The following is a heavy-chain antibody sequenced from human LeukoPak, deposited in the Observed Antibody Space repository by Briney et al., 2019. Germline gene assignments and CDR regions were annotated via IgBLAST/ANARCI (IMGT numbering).Heavy chain of an antibody. J-gene: IGHJ3*02. CDR2: ISWNSGIM. D-gene: IGHD4-23*01. CDR3: AKDYGGDSGAFDI. Sequence: GRSLRLSCAASGFTFDDYAMHWVRQAPGKGLEWVSGISWNSGIMDYADSVKGRFTISRDNAKNSLYLQMNSLRAEDMALYYCAKDYGGDSGAFDIRGQGTMVTVSS. CDR1: GFTFDDYA. V-gene: IGHV3-9*03.